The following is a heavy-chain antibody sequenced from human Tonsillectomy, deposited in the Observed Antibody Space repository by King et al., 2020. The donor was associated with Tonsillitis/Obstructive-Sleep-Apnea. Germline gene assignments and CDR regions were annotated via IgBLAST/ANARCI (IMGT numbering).Heavy chain of an antibody. Sequence: QLVQSGAEVKKPGASVKLSCKASGYTFTSYYMHWVRQAPVQGLGWMGIINSSGGRTSYEQKFQGRVTMTRDTSTSTVYMELSSLRSEDTAVYYCARDRNYDTSGYYYMDYWGQGTLVTVSS. CDR3: ARDRNYDTSGYYYMDY. D-gene: IGHD3-22*01. J-gene: IGHJ4*02. CDR2: INSSGGRT. V-gene: IGHV1-46*01. CDR1: GYTFTSYY.